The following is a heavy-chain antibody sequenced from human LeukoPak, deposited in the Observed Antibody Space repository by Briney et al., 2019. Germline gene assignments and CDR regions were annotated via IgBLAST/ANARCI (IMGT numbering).Heavy chain of an antibody. Sequence: GGTLRLSCAASGFIVSHNYMTWVRQAPGKGLEWISVIYIDGTTCYADSVKGRFTISRDQANNTLYLQMNTLRDEDTAVYYCARGPRYSFYWGQGTLVTVSS. J-gene: IGHJ4*02. D-gene: IGHD6-13*01. CDR1: GFIVSHNY. CDR2: IYIDGTT. V-gene: IGHV3-53*01. CDR3: ARGPRYSFY.